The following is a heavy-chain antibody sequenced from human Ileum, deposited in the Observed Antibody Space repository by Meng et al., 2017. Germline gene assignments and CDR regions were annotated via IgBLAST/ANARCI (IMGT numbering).Heavy chain of an antibody. V-gene: IGHV4-31*03. Sequence: QVERRESGPGLVKPQQTFPLTCTVSGGSTNSAGYYWNSIRQRPGKGLALIVYIYYSGTTYYNPSLKSRVAISIDTSNNQFSLKLSSVTAADTAVYYCARVPSGGSGVYGWFDPWGQGTLVTVSS. CDR3: ARVPSGGSGVYGWFDP. CDR1: GGSTNSAGYY. J-gene: IGHJ5*02. CDR2: IYYSGTT. D-gene: IGHD3-10*01.